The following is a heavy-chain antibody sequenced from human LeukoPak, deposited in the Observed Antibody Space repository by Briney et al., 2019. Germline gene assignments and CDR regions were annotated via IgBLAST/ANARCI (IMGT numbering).Heavy chain of an antibody. CDR3: ASGSITMIRGVVYYYYGLDV. CDR2: ISGYDGST. D-gene: IGHD3-10*01. J-gene: IGHJ6*02. V-gene: IGHV1-18*01. Sequence: GASVKVSCKASGYTLTTYGVSWVRQAPGQGLEWMGWISGYDGSTRYARQLQGRVTMTKDTSTSTAYMELRSLRSDDTAIYYCASGSITMIRGVVYYYYGLDVWGQGTTVTVSS. CDR1: GYTLTTYG.